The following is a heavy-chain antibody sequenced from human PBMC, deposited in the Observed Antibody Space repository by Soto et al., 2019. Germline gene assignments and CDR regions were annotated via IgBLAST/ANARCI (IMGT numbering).Heavy chain of an antibody. V-gene: IGHV3-53*01. CDR3: ARTPEPHDAFDI. D-gene: IGHD1-1*01. CDR1: GFTVCSNY. CDR2: IYSGGST. J-gene: IGHJ3*02. Sequence: GGSLRLSCAASGFTVCSNYMSWVRQAPGKGLEWVSVIYSGGSTYYADSVKGRFTISRDNSKNTLYLQMNSLRAEDTAVYYCARTPEPHDAFDIWGQGTMVTVSS.